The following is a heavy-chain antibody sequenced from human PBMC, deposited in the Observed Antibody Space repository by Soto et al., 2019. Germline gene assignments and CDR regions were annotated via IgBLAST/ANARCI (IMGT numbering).Heavy chain of an antibody. J-gene: IGHJ4*02. V-gene: IGHV3-48*04. CDR3: ATEPFDY. CDR2: IGARGFPI. CDR1: GLYFVVYP. Sequence: WGSLRLSCAASGLYFVVYPINWVRQAPWKWLEWVSYIGARGFPIYYADSVRGRFAMSRDNANNSVFLQMDSLRAEDTAQYFCATEPFDYWGRGALVTVSS.